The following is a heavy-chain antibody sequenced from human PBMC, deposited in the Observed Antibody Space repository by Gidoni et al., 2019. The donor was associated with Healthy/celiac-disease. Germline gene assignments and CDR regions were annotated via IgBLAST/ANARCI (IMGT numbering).Heavy chain of an antibody. CDR2: INHSGST. V-gene: IGHV4-34*01. D-gene: IGHD5-12*01. J-gene: IGHJ5*02. CDR3: ARWGIRGYSVYVRGRWFDP. CDR1: GGSFSGHY. Sequence: QVQLQQWGAGLLKPSETLSLTCAVYGGSFSGHYWSWIRQHPGNGLVWIGEINHSGSTNYNPSLKSRVSISVETSKNQFSLKLSSVTAADTAVYYCARWGIRGYSVYVRGRWFDPWGQGTLVTVSS.